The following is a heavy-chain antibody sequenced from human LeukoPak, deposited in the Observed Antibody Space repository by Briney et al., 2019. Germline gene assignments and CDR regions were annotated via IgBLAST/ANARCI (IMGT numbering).Heavy chain of an antibody. CDR2: ISYDGNNK. D-gene: IGHD3-10*01. CDR3: AKDYGDYYGSGSYSAFDM. Sequence: GGSLRLSCAASGFTYSNYGMHWVRQAPSKGLEWVALISYDGNNKYYADSVKGRFTISRDNSKNTLYLQMNSLRAEDTAVYYCAKDYGDYYGSGSYSAFDMWGQGTMVTVSS. J-gene: IGHJ3*02. V-gene: IGHV3-30*18. CDR1: GFTYSNYG.